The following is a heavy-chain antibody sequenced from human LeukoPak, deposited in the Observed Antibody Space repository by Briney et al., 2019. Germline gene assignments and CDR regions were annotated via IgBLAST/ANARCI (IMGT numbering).Heavy chain of an antibody. D-gene: IGHD6-19*01. CDR1: GGSISTYY. Sequence: SETLSLTCTVSGGSISTYYWHWIRQPPGKGLEWIGYIYYSGSTNYNPSLKSRVTISVDTSKNQFSLKLSSVTAADTAVYYCARGRADNSGWYYFDYWGQGTLVTVSS. V-gene: IGHV4-59*01. J-gene: IGHJ4*02. CDR2: IYYSGST. CDR3: ARGRADNSGWYYFDY.